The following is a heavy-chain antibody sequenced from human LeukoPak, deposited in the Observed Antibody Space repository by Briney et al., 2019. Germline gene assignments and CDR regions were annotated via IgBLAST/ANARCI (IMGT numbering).Heavy chain of an antibody. CDR1: GYTFTSYG. CDR3: ARDLEPLSWELVNFDY. J-gene: IGHJ4*02. V-gene: IGHV1-18*01. D-gene: IGHD1-26*01. CDR2: ISAYNGNT. Sequence: GGSVKVSCKASGYTFTSYGISWVRQAPGQGLEWMGWISAYNGNTNYAQKLQGRVTMATDTSTSTAHMELRSLRSDDTAVYYCARDLEPLSWELVNFDYWGQGTLVTVSS.